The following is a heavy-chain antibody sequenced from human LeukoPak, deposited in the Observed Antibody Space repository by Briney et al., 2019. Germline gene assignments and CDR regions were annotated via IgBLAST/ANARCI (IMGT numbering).Heavy chain of an antibody. CDR3: ARQISKYSGSIGGHGEFDY. D-gene: IGHD1-26*01. V-gene: IGHV4-4*09. Sequence: PSETLSLTCSVSGASISSYYWSWIRQPPGKGLEWIGYIYTSGSTNYNPSLKSRVTISVDTSKNQFSLKLSSVTAADTAVYYCARQISKYSGSIGGHGEFDYWGQGTLVTVSS. J-gene: IGHJ4*02. CDR2: IYTSGST. CDR1: GASISSYY.